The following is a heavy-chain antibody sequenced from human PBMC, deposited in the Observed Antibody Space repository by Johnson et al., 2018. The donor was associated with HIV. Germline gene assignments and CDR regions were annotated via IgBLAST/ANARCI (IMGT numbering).Heavy chain of an antibody. CDR3: AKADDLEDTSGYLSAFDI. V-gene: IGHV3-7*01. D-gene: IGHD3-22*01. J-gene: IGHJ3*02. Sequence: MQLVESGGGLVQPGRSLRLSCAASGFTFSSYWMSWVRQAPGKGLEWVANIKQDGSNKYYADSVKGRFTISRDNSNNMLYLQMDSLRAEDTAAYYCAKADDLEDTSGYLSAFDIWGQGTMVTVSS. CDR1: GFTFSSYW. CDR2: IKQDGSNK.